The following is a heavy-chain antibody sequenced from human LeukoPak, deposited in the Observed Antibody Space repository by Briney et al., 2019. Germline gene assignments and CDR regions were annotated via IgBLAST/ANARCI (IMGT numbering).Heavy chain of an antibody. J-gene: IGHJ4*02. CDR3: ARARVRILDY. Sequence: ASVKVSCKASGYTFSDYYLHWVRQAPGQGLEWMAWINPNNGGTNYAQNFQGRVTVTRDTSISTTYMELNNLRSDDTAVYYCARARVRILDYWGQGTLVTVSS. CDR1: GYTFSDYY. V-gene: IGHV1-2*02. D-gene: IGHD2-15*01. CDR2: INPNNGGT.